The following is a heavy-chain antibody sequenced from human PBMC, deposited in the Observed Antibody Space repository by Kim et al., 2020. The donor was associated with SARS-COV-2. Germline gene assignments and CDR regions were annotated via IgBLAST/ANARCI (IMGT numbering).Heavy chain of an antibody. V-gene: IGHV3-30*02. J-gene: IGHJ6*03. D-gene: IGHD6-6*01. Sequence: SVKGRFTISRDNSKNTLYLQMNSLRAEDTAVYYCAQAPLVLYYYYYMDVWGKGTTVTVSS. CDR3: AQAPLVLYYYYYMDV.